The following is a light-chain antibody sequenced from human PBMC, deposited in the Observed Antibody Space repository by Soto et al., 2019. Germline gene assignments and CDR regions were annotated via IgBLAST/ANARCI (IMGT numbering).Light chain of an antibody. J-gene: IGKJ4*01. Sequence: EIVMTQSPATLSVSPGERATLSCRASQSVSSNLAWYQQKPGQAPRLLIYGASTRATGIPARFSGSGSGTEFTLTISSLQSEDFAVYYCQQYNKWPLTLGGGTKVDIK. CDR1: QSVSSN. V-gene: IGKV3-15*01. CDR3: QQYNKWPLT. CDR2: GAS.